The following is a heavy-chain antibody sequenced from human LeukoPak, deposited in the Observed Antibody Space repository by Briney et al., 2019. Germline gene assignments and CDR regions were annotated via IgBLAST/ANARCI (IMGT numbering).Heavy chain of an antibody. CDR3: ATFFYGGNAGGSVGY. D-gene: IGHD4-23*01. J-gene: IGHJ4*02. CDR2: IYRSGNT. CDR1: GFTFSSYS. V-gene: IGHV3-53*01. Sequence: GGSLRPSCAASGFTFSSYSMTWVRQAPGKGLEWVSVIYRSGNTYYADAVKGRFTISRDNSKNTVYLQMNSLRAEDTAVYYCATFFYGGNAGGSVGYWGQGTLVIVSS.